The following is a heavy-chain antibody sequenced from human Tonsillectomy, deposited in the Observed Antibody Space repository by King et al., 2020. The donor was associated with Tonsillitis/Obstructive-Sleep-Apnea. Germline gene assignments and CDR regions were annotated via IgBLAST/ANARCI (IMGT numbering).Heavy chain of an antibody. CDR2: ISGSGGST. CDR1: GFTFSSYA. Sequence: VQLVESGGGLVQPGGSLRLSCVASGFTFSSYAISWVRQAPGKWLEWVSGISGSGGSTYYADSVKGRFTISRDNSKNTLYLQMNSLRVEDTAVYYCAKAFSLGYYYYYMDVWGKGTTVTVSS. CDR3: AKAFSLGYYYYYMDV. J-gene: IGHJ6*03. V-gene: IGHV3-23*04. D-gene: IGHD3-3*01.